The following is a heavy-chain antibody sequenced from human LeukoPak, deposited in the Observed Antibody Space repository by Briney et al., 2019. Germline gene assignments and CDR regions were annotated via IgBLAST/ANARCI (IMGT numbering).Heavy chain of an antibody. CDR3: ARQETSGAFDY. CDR2: ISLTTSTI. D-gene: IGHD5-12*01. CDR1: GFTFSNYR. V-gene: IGHV3-48*01. J-gene: IGHJ4*02. Sequence: GGPLRLSCAASGFTFSNYRMNWVRQAPGKGLEWVSYISLTTSTIYYADSVKGRFTISRDNAKNSLYLQMNSLRAGDTAVYYCARQETSGAFDYWGQGTLVTVSS.